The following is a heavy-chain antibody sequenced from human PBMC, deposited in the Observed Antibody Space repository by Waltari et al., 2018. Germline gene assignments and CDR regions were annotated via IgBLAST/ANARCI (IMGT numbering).Heavy chain of an antibody. J-gene: IGHJ4*02. V-gene: IGHV3-9*01. CDR3: AKDLLGYCASFNTCYLDF. D-gene: IGHD2-8*01. CDR1: GFTFGAYA. CDR2: ISWNSGNG. Sequence: EVQLVESGGGLVQPGRSLRLSCTVSGFTFGAYAFHWVRQVPGKGMEWGAGISWNSGNGGYADSVKGRFTISRDDAKNSLYLHMNSLRPEDAAFYFCAKDLLGYCASFNTCYLDFWGQGTLVTVSS.